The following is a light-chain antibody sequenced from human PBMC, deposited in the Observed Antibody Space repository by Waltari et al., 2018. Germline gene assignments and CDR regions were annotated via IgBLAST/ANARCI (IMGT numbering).Light chain of an antibody. CDR3: NSRDSSGNHYVV. CDR1: SLRKDY. V-gene: IGLV3-19*01. Sequence: SSELTQDPAVSVALGQTVRITCQGDSLRKDYASWYQQKPGQAPILVIYGKNNRPSGIPDRFSGSSSGNTASLTITGAQAEDEADYYCNSRDSSGNHYVVFGGGTKLTVL. CDR2: GKN. J-gene: IGLJ2*01.